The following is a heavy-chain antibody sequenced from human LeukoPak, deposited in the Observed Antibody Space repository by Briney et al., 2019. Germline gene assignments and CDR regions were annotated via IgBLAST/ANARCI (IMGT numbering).Heavy chain of an antibody. V-gene: IGHV3-30-3*01. D-gene: IGHD3-3*01. CDR1: GFTFSSYA. CDR2: ISYDGSNK. Sequence: GGSLRLSCAASGFTFSSYAMHWVRQAPGKGLEWVAVISYDGSNKYYADSVKGRFTISRDNSKNTLYLQMNSLRAEDTAVYYCAGETYYDFWSGYFGPVDYYYGMDVWGQGTAVTVSS. J-gene: IGHJ6*02. CDR3: AGETYYDFWSGYFGPVDYYYGMDV.